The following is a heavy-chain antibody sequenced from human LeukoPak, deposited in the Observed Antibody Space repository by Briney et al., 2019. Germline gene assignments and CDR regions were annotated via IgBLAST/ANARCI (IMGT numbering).Heavy chain of an antibody. Sequence: SETLSLTCAVSGDSISSPNWWSWVRQPPGKGLEWIGEIYHTGSTNYNPSLKSRATISVDTSKNQFSLKLSSVTAADTAVYYCARDTTGTTGGYYYYYMDVWGKGTTVTVSS. D-gene: IGHD1-1*01. CDR2: IYHTGST. V-gene: IGHV4-4*02. CDR3: ARDTTGTTGGYYYYYMDV. CDR1: GDSISSPNW. J-gene: IGHJ6*03.